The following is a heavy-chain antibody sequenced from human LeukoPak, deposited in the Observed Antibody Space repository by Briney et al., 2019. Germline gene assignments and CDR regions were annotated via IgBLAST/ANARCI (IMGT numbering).Heavy chain of an antibody. Sequence: SETLSLTCTVSGGSISSYYWSWIRQPPGNGLEWSGYIYYSGSTNYNPSLKSRVTISVDTSKNQFSLKLSSVTAAGTAVYYCATLPGDYYDSSGYYYHWYFDLWGRGTLVTVSS. CDR2: IYYSGST. D-gene: IGHD3-22*01. CDR3: ATLPGDYYDSSGYYYHWYFDL. V-gene: IGHV4-59*08. J-gene: IGHJ2*01. CDR1: GGSISSYY.